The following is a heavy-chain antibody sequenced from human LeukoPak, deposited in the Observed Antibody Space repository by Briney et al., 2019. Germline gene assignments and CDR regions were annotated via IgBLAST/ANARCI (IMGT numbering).Heavy chain of an antibody. V-gene: IGHV3-48*03. Sequence: GGSLRLSCVASGFTFNTYEMNWVRQAPGKGLEWVSHISDSGNTKYYADFVKGRFTISRDNAKNSLYLQLNSLRAEDTAVYYCACIARTYYFDLWGQGTQVTVSS. CDR1: GFTFNTYE. J-gene: IGHJ4*02. CDR3: ACIARTYYFDL. CDR2: ISDSGNTK. D-gene: IGHD1/OR15-1a*01.